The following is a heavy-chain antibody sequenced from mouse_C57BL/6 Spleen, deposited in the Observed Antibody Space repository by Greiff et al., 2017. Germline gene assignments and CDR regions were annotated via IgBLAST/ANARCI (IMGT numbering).Heavy chain of an antibody. J-gene: IGHJ2*01. V-gene: IGHV1-69*01. CDR3: ARSDVYYYGSDY. CDR2: IDPSDSYT. D-gene: IGHD1-1*01. CDR1: GYTFTSYW. Sequence: VQLQQPGAELVMPGASVKLSCKASGYTFTSYWMHWVKQRPGQGLEWIGEIDPSDSYTNYNKKFKGKSTLTVDKSSSTAYMQLSSLTSEDSAVYYCARSDVYYYGSDYWGQGTTLTAAS.